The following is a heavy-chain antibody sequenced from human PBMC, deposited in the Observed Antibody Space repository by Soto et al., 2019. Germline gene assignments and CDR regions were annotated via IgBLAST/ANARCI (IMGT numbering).Heavy chain of an antibody. CDR3: ASRPPPSQYYGVLEY. V-gene: IGHV3-7*03. CDR1: GSFLTDSW. Sequence: GVSLRRPWAAGGSFLTDSWMTGSRQAPEKGLEWGANIKHDGTERDNAYSVNGRCTRSSDNGKNSLFLQMNNLRPEDSAPYSCASRPPPSQYYGVLEYWGQGTLVTVFS. D-gene: IGHD3-3*01. J-gene: IGHJ4*02. CDR2: IKHDGTER.